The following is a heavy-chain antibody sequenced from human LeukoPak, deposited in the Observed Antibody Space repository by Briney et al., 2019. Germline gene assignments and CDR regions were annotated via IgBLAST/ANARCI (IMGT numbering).Heavy chain of an antibody. Sequence: PGGSLRLPCAVSGFXFSSYAMNWVRQAPGKGLEWVSGISGSGAGTYYADSVKGRFTISRDNSKNTLYLQMNSLRAEDTAVYYCAKMVREFYTISYYFDYWGQGTLVTVSS. V-gene: IGHV3-23*01. J-gene: IGHJ4*02. CDR2: ISGSGAGT. D-gene: IGHD2-8*01. CDR1: GFXFSSYA. CDR3: AKMVREFYTISYYFDY.